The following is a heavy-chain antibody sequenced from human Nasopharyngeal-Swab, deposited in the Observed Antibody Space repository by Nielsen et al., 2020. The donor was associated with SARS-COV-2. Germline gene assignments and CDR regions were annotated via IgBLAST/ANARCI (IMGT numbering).Heavy chain of an antibody. J-gene: IGHJ4*02. Sequence: LRLSCAVSGGSISSGGYYWTWIRQPPGKGLEWIGYIYYSGTTYYNPSLKSRVTISVDTSNNQFSLKLSSVTAADTAVYYCARSGSYHHPADFWGQGTLVTVSS. V-gene: IGHV4-30-4*01. CDR2: IYYSGTT. CDR3: ARSGSYHHPADF. CDR1: GGSISSGGYY. D-gene: IGHD3-10*01.